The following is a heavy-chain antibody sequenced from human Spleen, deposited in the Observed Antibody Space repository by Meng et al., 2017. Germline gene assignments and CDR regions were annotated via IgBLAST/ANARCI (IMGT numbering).Heavy chain of an antibody. CDR1: GGSISSGSYY. V-gene: IGHV4-61*02. D-gene: IGHD6-19*01. J-gene: IGHJ6*02. CDR2: IYTSGST. CDR3: AREGSEQWLVRGPGMDV. Sequence: SETLSLTCTVSGGSISSGSYYWSWIRQPAGKGLEWIGRIYTSGSTNYNPSLKSRVTISVDTSKNQFSLKLSSVTAADTAVYYCAREGSEQWLVRGPGMDVWGQGTTVTVSS.